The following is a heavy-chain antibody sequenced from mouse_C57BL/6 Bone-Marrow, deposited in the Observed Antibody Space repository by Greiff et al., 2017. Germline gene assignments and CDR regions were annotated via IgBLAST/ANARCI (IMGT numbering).Heavy chain of an antibody. J-gene: IGHJ3*01. CDR1: GYTFTDYY. CDR2: IYPGSGNT. V-gene: IGHV1-76*01. D-gene: IGHD2-2*01. CDR3: ATIYYGYDGFAY. Sequence: QVQLKESGAELVRPGASVKLSCKASGYTFTDYYINWVKQRPGQGLEWIARIYPGSGNTYYNEKFKGKATLTAEKSSSTAYMQLSSLTSEDSAVYFCATIYYGYDGFAYWGQGTLVTVSA.